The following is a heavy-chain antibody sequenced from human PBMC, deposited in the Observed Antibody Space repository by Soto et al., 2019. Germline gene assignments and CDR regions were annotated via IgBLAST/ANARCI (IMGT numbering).Heavy chain of an antibody. V-gene: IGHV4-34*01. Sequence: TSETLSLTCAVYGGSVNGYYRTWIRQPPGKGLELIGEINHTGGTQYNPSLKRRVTMSVDTSKNQFSLRLSSVTAADTAIYYCATRITGFGLRSPPFDPWGQGTQVTVSS. CDR3: ATRITGFGLRSPPFDP. CDR1: GGSVNGYY. CDR2: INHTGGT. J-gene: IGHJ5*02. D-gene: IGHD1-20*01.